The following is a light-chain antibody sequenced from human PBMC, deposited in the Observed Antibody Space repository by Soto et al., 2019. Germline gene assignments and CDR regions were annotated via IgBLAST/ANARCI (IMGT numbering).Light chain of an antibody. CDR1: QSVSNN. V-gene: IGKV3-11*01. J-gene: IGKJ5*01. Sequence: DIVLTQSPATLSVSPGERAILSCRASQSVSNNLAWYQQKPGQAPTLLIYDASYRATGIPARFSGSGSGTDFTLTINSLAPEDFAVYYCQQRSNWITFGQGTRLEIK. CDR2: DAS. CDR3: QQRSNWIT.